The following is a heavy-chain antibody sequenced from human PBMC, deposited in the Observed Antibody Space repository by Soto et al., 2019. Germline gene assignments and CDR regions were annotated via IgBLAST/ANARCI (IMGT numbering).Heavy chain of an antibody. CDR1: GFTFNKYS. CDR2: ITSKTGDQ. D-gene: IGHD3-22*01. V-gene: IGHV3-21*02. Sequence: EVRLVESGGGLVKPGGSLRLSCAASGFTFNKYSMNWVRQAPGKGLEWVSSITSKTGDQYYADSVKGRFIISRDNTNNSLSLQVTSLRDEDTAVYYCASDLMPNDSGLGDLAYWGQGTLVTVSS. J-gene: IGHJ4*02. CDR3: ASDLMPNDSGLGDLAY.